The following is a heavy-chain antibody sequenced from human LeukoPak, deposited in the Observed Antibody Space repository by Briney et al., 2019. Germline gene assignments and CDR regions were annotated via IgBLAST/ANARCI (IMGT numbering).Heavy chain of an antibody. CDR2: ISSNGGST. J-gene: IGHJ6*02. D-gene: IGHD1-26*01. V-gene: IGHV3-64*01. CDR1: GFTFSSYA. Sequence: GGSLRLSCAASGFTFSSYAMHWVRQAPGKGLEYVSAISSNGGSTYYANSVKGRFTTSRDNSKNTLYLQMGSLRAEDMAVYYCARATYVGVYYYGMDVWGQGTTVTVSS. CDR3: ARATYVGVYYYGMDV.